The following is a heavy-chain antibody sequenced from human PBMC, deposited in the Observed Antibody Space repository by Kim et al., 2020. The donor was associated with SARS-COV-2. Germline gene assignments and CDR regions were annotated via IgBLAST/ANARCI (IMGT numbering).Heavy chain of an antibody. CDR2: IYYSGST. V-gene: IGHV4-39*01. D-gene: IGHD3-9*01. CDR3: AREYYDILTGYYKKAHTPRYFDL. Sequence: SETLSLTCTVSGGSISSSSYYWGWIRQPPGKGLEWIGCIYYSGSTYYNPSLKSRVTISVDTSKNQFSLKLSSVTAADTAVYYCAREYYDILTGYYKKAHTPRYFDLWGRGTLVTVSS. J-gene: IGHJ2*01. CDR1: GGSISSSSYY.